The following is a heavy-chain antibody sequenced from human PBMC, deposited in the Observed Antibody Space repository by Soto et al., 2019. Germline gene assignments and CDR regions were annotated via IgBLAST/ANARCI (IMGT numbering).Heavy chain of an antibody. Sequence: SETLSLTCAIYGGSFSGYYWSWLRQPPGKGLEWIGEINHSGSTNYNPSLKSRVTISADTSKNQFSLKLSSVTAADTAVYYCARDRPGEQHYFDFWGQGILVTVSS. CDR2: INHSGST. J-gene: IGHJ4*02. D-gene: IGHD6-6*01. CDR3: ARDRPGEQHYFDF. CDR1: GGSFSGYY. V-gene: IGHV4-34*01.